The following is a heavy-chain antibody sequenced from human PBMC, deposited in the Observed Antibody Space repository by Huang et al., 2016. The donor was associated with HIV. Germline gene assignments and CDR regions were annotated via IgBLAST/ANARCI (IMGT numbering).Heavy chain of an antibody. CDR1: GFSISSYW. V-gene: IGHV3-74*01. CDR2: INSDWSST. D-gene: IGHD3-22*01. CDR3: ARDPRIQSWLNFFDY. Sequence: EVQLVESGGGLVQPGGSLRLSCAASGFSISSYWMHWVRQAPGKGLVWVSRINSDWSSTSYADSVKGRFTISRDNAKNTLYLQMNSLIAEDTAVYYCARDPRIQSWLNFFDYWGQGTLVSVSS. J-gene: IGHJ4*02.